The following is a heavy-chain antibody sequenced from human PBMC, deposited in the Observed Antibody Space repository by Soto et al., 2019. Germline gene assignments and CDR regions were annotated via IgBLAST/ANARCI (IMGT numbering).Heavy chain of an antibody. Sequence: QVQLVESGGGVVQPGRSLRLSCAASGFTFSSYGMHWVRQAPGKGLEWVAVIWYDGSNKYYADSVKGRFTISRDNSKNTLYLQMNSLRAEDTAVYYCARAHEPYEQGILEWTNYSYYGMDVWGQGTTVTVSS. CDR2: IWYDGSNK. CDR3: ARAHEPYEQGILEWTNYSYYGMDV. D-gene: IGHD3-3*01. CDR1: GFTFSSYG. J-gene: IGHJ6*02. V-gene: IGHV3-33*01.